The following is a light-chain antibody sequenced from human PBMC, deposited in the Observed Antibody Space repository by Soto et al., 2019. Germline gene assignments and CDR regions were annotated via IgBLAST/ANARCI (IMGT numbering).Light chain of an antibody. V-gene: IGLV1-51*01. CDR2: DNN. Sequence: VLTQPPSVSAAPGQKVTISCSGTSSNIGNNYVSWYQQLPGTAPKLLIYDNNKRPSGIPDRFSGSKSGTSATLGITGLQTGDEADYYCGTWDSSLSAGVFGGGTQLTV. CDR1: SSNIGNNY. J-gene: IGLJ3*02. CDR3: GTWDSSLSAGV.